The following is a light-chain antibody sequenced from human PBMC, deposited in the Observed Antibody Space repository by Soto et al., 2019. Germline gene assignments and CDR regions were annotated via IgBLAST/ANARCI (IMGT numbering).Light chain of an antibody. CDR3: SSYRTSNTRQIV. J-gene: IGLJ1*01. CDR2: DVS. Sequence: QSALTQPASVSGSPGQSITISGTGTNSDVGGYNYVSWYQHHPGKAPKLMIYDVSNRPSGVSNRFSGSKSGNTASLSISGLQPEDEADYYCSSYRTSNTRQIVCGTGTKVTVL. V-gene: IGLV2-14*03. CDR1: NSDVGGYNY.